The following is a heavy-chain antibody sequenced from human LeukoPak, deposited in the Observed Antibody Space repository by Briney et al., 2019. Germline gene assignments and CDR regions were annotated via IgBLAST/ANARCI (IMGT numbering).Heavy chain of an antibody. V-gene: IGHV4-34*01. D-gene: IGHD3-22*01. CDR2: INHSGST. CDR3: ARGRDSSGYYYSKDAFDI. J-gene: IGHJ3*02. CDR1: GLSFSGYY. Sequence: SETLSLTCAVYGLSFSGYYWSWIRQPPGKGLEWIGEINHSGSTNYNPSLKSRVTTSVNTTKTQFSLKLSSVTAADAAVYYCARGRDSSGYYYSKDAFDIWGQGTMVTVSS.